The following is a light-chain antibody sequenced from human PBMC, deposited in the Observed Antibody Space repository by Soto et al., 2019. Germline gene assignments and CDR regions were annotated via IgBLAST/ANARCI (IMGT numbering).Light chain of an antibody. CDR3: PYYNNWPPIT. J-gene: IGKJ5*01. V-gene: IGKV3-15*01. CDR2: GAS. CDR1: QSVISN. Sequence: EVVMTQSPATLSVSPGDVATLSCRASQSVISNLAWYQQKPGQPPRLLIFGASTRATGVPARFSGSGSGTEFTLTLDSLPSEDFAIDFFPYYNNWPPITFGQGTLLEIK.